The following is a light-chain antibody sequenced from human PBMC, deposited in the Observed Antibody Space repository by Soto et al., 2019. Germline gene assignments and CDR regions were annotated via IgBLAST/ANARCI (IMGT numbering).Light chain of an antibody. V-gene: IGKV1-5*01. CDR1: QSVSSW. CDR2: DAS. Sequence: DFQMTQSPSTLSASVGDRVTITCRAGQSVSSWLAWYQQKPGQAPKLLIYDASSLESGVPSRFSGSGSGTEFTLTISNLQSEDFATYYCQQYNSYWTFGQGTKVDIK. J-gene: IGKJ1*01. CDR3: QQYNSYWT.